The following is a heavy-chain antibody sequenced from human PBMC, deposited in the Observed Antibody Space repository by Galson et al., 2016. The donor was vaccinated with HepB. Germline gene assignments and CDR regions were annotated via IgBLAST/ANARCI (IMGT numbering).Heavy chain of an antibody. Sequence: TLSLTCTVSNGSISGGIYYWSWIRQDTGKGLEWIGYISYSGSTYYNPSLKSRVLISIDTSKNHFSLKLSSVTAADTAVYYCARAPFSLYASGSYYRDYYYLDVWGKGNTVTVSS. CDR1: NGSISGGIYY. D-gene: IGHD3-10*01. V-gene: IGHV4-31*03. J-gene: IGHJ6*03. CDR3: ARAPFSLYASGSYYRDYYYLDV. CDR2: ISYSGST.